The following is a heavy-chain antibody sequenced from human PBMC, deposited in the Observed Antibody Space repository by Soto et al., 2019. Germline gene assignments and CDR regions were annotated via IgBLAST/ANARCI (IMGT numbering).Heavy chain of an antibody. CDR1: GFSLSATSVG. Sequence: QITLKESGPALVNPTQTLTLTCSFSGFSLSATSVGVGWIRQPPGKALEWLTLIYGNDDKRYSPSLKSRLTITTHTSNKQVVLTITNMDPVHPDTYYCAPMDTSGYYPTTFDLWGQGTLVPVSS. D-gene: IGHD3-22*01. CDR3: APMDTSGYYPTTFDL. V-gene: IGHV2-5*01. J-gene: IGHJ4*02. CDR2: IYGNDDK.